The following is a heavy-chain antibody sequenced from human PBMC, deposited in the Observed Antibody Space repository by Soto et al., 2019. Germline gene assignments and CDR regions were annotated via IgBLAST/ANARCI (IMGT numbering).Heavy chain of an antibody. D-gene: IGHD3-10*01. Sequence: GSLRLSCAASGXTFSSYSMSWVRQAPGKGLEWVSGFRSSGDDGTTYYSDSVKGRFTISRDNSKNTLFLQMNSLRAEDTAIYYCAKKVNSGSGSQYFDYWGQGTLGTVSS. V-gene: IGHV3-23*01. CDR1: GXTFSSYS. CDR2: FRSSGDDGTT. J-gene: IGHJ4*02. CDR3: AKKVNSGSGSQYFDY.